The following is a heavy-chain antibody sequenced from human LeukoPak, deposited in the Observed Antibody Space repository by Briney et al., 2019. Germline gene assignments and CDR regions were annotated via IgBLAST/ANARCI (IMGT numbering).Heavy chain of an antibody. CDR2: ISSSSSYI. V-gene: IGHV3-21*01. CDR1: GFTFSSYS. J-gene: IGHJ4*02. Sequence: PGGSLRLSCAASGFTFSSYSMNWVRQAPGKGLEWVSSISSSSSYIYYADSVKGRFTISRDNAKNSLYLQMNSLRAEDTAVYYCARVPTMIGYFDYWGQGTLVTFSS. CDR3: ARVPTMIGYFDY. D-gene: IGHD3-22*01.